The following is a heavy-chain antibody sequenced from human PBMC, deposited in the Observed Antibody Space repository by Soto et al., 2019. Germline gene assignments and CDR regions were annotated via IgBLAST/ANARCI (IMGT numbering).Heavy chain of an antibody. CDR3: ARDRWFDP. CDR2: INHLGSI. CDR1: GGSLSDYF. Sequence: PSETLSLTCVVSGGSLSDYFWSWIRQPPGMALEWIGEINHLGSINYNPSLKSRVTMSVDTSKNQFSLKLSSVTAADTAVYYCARDRWFDPWGQGTLVTVSS. V-gene: IGHV4-34*01. J-gene: IGHJ5*02.